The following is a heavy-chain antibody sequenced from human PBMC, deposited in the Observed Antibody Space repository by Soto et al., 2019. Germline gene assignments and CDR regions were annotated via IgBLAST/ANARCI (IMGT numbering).Heavy chain of an antibody. J-gene: IGHJ3*02. V-gene: IGHV6-1*01. CDR3: ARLGRGGYTCYYDAFDI. D-gene: IGHD2-15*01. Sequence: PSQTLSLTCAISGDSVSSNSAAWSWIRQSPSRGLEWLGRTYYRSKWYYDYAVSVKSRITINPDTSKNQFSLHLNSVTPEDTAVYYCARLGRGGYTCYYDAFDIWGKGTMVTV. CDR1: GDSVSSNSAA. CDR2: TYYRSKWYY.